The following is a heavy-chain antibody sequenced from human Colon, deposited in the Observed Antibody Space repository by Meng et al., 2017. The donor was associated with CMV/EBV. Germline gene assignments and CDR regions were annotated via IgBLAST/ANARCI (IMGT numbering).Heavy chain of an antibody. CDR1: GFTFSDYY. V-gene: IGHV3-11*05. Sequence: QVQLGEAGGAFVKPGGCLGLSCAASGFTFSDYYMSWIRQAPGKGPEWVSYISGSSTDIKYVDSVKGRFTISRDNAKNSLYLQMNSLRADDTAVYYCSRDPRTLDYWGQGTLVAGSS. J-gene: IGHJ4*02. CDR3: SRDPRTLDY. CDR2: ISGSSTDI.